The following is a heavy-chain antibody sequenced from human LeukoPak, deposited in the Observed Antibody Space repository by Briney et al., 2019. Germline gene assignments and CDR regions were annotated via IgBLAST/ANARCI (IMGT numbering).Heavy chain of an antibody. V-gene: IGHV3-7*01. J-gene: IGHJ4*02. CDR1: GFTFSSYW. CDR3: ARAFVSGNSDFGY. D-gene: IGHD4-23*01. CDR2: IKQDGSAK. Sequence: TGGPLRLSCAASGFTFSSYWMTWVRQAPGKGLEWVANIKQDGSAKYYVDSVKGRFTISRDNAKNSLSLQMNSLRAEDTAVYYCARAFVSGNSDFGYWGQGTLVTVSS.